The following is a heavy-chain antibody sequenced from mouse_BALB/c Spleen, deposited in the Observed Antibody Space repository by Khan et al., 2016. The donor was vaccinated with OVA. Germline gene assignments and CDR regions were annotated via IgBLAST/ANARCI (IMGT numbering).Heavy chain of an antibody. CDR3: ARDGSRYNYAMDY. CDR1: GYSITSDYA. J-gene: IGHJ4*01. CDR2: INYSGST. Sequence: EVQLQESGPGLVKPSQSLSLTCTVTGYSITSDYAWNWIRQFPGNKLEWMGYINYSGSTNYNPALKSRISITRDTSKNQFFLQLNSVTTVDTATYYCARDGSRYNYAMDYWGQGTSVTVSS. D-gene: IGHD2-3*01. V-gene: IGHV3-2*02.